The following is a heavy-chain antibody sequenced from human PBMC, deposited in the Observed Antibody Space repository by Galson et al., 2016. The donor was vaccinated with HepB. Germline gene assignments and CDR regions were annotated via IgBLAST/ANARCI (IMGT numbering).Heavy chain of an antibody. V-gene: IGHV4-39*01. CDR2: VYYSGST. D-gene: IGHD1-26*01. Sequence: SETLSLTCTVSGGSISSSHYYCGWIRQPPGKGLEWIGYVYYSGSTYYNPSLKSRVTISVDTSKNQFSLKLTSVTAADTAVYYCATYLGGIVRASDYWGQGTLVTVSS. CDR1: GGSISSSHYY. J-gene: IGHJ4*02. CDR3: ATYLGGIVRASDY.